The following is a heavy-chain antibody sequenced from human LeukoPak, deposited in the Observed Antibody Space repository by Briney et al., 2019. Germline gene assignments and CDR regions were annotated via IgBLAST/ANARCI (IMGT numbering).Heavy chain of an antibody. Sequence: SETLSLTCAVYGGSFSGYYWSWIRQHPGKGLEWIGYIYYSGSTYYNPSLKSRVTISVDTSKNQFSLKLSSVTAADTAVYYCARDDGYSYGYPAPFDPWGQGTLVTVSS. D-gene: IGHD5-18*01. CDR2: IYYSGST. V-gene: IGHV4-31*11. J-gene: IGHJ5*02. CDR3: ARDDGYSYGYPAPFDP. CDR1: GGSFSGYY.